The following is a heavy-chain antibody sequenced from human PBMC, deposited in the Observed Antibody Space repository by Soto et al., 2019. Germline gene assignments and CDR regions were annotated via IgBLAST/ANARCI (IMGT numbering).Heavy chain of an antibody. D-gene: IGHD6-13*01. J-gene: IGHJ5*02. CDR2: INHSGST. CDR3: ARELAPWFDP. V-gene: IGHV4-34*01. CDR1: GGSFSGYY. Sequence: SETLSLTCAVYGGSFSGYYWSWIRQPPGKGLEWIGEINHSGSTNYNPSLKSRVTISVDTSKNQFSLKLSSVTAADTAVYYCARELAPWFDPWGQGTLVTVSS.